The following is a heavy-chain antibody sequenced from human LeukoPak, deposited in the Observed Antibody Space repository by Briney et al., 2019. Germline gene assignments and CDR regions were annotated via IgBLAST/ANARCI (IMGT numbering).Heavy chain of an antibody. D-gene: IGHD1-26*01. V-gene: IGHV3-11*04. CDR3: ARDLTPVGSFLDY. Sequence: GGSLRLSCAASGFSSSDYYMSWIRQPPGKGLEWVSYISSSSSTIYYADSVKGRFTISRDNAKNSLYLQMNSLRAEDTAVYYCARDLTPVGSFLDYWGQGTLVTVSS. CDR2: ISSSSSTI. J-gene: IGHJ4*02. CDR1: GFSSSDYY.